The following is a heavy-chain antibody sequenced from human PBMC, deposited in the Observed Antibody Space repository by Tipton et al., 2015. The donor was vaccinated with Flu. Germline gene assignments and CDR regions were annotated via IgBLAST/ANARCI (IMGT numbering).Heavy chain of an antibody. D-gene: IGHD3-10*01. CDR1: GFTFDDYA. Sequence: SLRLSCAASGFTFDDYAMHWVRQAPGKGLEWVSLISWDGGSTYYADSVKGRFTISRDNSKNSLYLQMNSLRAEDTALYYCANYGGDYWGQGTLVTVSS. J-gene: IGHJ4*02. CDR3: ANYGGDY. CDR2: ISWDGGST. V-gene: IGHV3-43D*03.